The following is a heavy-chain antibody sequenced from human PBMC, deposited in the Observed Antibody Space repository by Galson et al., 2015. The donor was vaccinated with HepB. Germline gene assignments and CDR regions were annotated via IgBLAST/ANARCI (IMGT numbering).Heavy chain of an antibody. V-gene: IGHV4-59*01. D-gene: IGHD5-18*01. J-gene: IGHJ6*03. CDR3: ARENSYGPIHNYYMDV. Sequence: TWIRQPPGKGLEWIGYIYGSGSANYNPSLKGRVTISIDTSRNQFSLKLNSVTAADTAVYYCARENSYGPIHNYYMDVWGKGTTVTVSS. CDR2: IYGSGSA.